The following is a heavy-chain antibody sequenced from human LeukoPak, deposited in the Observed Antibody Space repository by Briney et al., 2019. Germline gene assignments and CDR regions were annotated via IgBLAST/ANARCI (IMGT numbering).Heavy chain of an antibody. CDR2: IYYSGST. CDR3: GRGFADSSGYLLSYFDY. D-gene: IGHD3-22*01. Sequence: PSETLSLTCTVSGGSITSYYWSWIRQPPGKGLEWIGTIYYSGSTNYSPSLKSRVTISIDTSKNQFSLKRTSVTAADTAVYYCGRGFADSSGYLLSYFDYWGQGTLVTVSS. CDR1: GGSITSYY. V-gene: IGHV4-59*01. J-gene: IGHJ4*02.